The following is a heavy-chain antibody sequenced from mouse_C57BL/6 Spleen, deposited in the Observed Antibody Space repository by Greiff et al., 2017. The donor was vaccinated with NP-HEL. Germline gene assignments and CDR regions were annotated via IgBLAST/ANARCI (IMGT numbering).Heavy chain of an antibody. V-gene: IGHV5-17*01. J-gene: IGHJ3*01. CDR3: ARERPYYSNYEIAY. D-gene: IGHD2-5*01. CDR1: GFTFSDYG. Sequence: EVQLVESGGGLVKPGGSLKLSCAASGFTFSDYGMHWVRQAPEKGLEWVAYISSGSSTIYYVDTVKGRFTISRDNTKNTLFLQMTSLRSEDTAMYYCARERPYYSNYEIAYWGQGTLVTVSA. CDR2: ISSGSSTI.